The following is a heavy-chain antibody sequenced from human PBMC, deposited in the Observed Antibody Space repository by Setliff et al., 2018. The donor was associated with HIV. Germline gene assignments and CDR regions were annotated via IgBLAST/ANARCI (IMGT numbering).Heavy chain of an antibody. D-gene: IGHD3-16*02. CDR3: SRDSRPSDSFYHYSLDV. Sequence: ASVKVSCKASGYTFTGHYMHWVRQAPGQGLEWMGRINPNSGGPKYAQMCQGRVTMTRDTSISKAYMQLNSQNTEDTAVYYCSRDSRPSDSFYHYSLDVWGQGTTVTVSS. V-gene: IGHV1-2*06. CDR1: GYTFTGHY. J-gene: IGHJ6*02. CDR2: INPNSGGP.